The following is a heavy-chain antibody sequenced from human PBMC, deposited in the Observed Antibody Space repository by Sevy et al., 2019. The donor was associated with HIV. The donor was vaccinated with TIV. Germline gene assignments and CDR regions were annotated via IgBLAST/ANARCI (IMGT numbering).Heavy chain of an antibody. Sequence: NPSETLSLTCAVYGGSFSGYYWSWIRQPPGKGLEWIGEINHSGSTNYNPSLKSRVTISVDTSKNQFSLKLSSVTAADTAVYYCARGGAYCGGDCQFRYFQHWGQGTLVTVSS. V-gene: IGHV4-34*01. CDR2: INHSGST. CDR3: ARGGAYCGGDCQFRYFQH. D-gene: IGHD2-21*02. CDR1: GGSFSGYY. J-gene: IGHJ1*01.